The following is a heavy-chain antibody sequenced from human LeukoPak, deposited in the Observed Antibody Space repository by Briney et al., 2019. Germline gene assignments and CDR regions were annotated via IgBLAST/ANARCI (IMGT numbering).Heavy chain of an antibody. J-gene: IGHJ5*02. CDR1: GYSISSGYY. Sequence: SETLSLTCTVSGYSISSGYYWGWIRQPPGKGLEWIGSIYYSGTTHYSPSLESRVTISVDTSKNQFSLKLASVTAADTAIYYCAKGAGGFSYYNWFDPWGQGTLVTVSS. CDR2: IYYSGTT. D-gene: IGHD5-18*01. CDR3: AKGAGGFSYYNWFDP. V-gene: IGHV4-38-2*02.